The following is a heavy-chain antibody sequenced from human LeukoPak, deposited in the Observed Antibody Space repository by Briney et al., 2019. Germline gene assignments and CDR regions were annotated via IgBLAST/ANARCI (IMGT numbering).Heavy chain of an antibody. V-gene: IGHV1-18*01. J-gene: IGHJ3*02. CDR3: ARDRVVGAIDGFDI. CDR1: GYFFPSYG. CDR2: VSGSNGHA. Sequence: ASVKVSCEASGYFFPSYGINWVRQAPGQGLEWMGWVSGSNGHANYGKKFQGRVTMTTETSTSAAYMELRSLRSDDTAVYYCARDRVVGAIDGFDIWGQGTMVTVPS. D-gene: IGHD1-26*01.